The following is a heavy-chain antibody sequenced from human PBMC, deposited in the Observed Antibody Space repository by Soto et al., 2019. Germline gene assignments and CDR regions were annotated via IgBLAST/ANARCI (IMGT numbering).Heavy chain of an antibody. CDR3: AKDYSSGWDPWFDP. J-gene: IGHJ5*02. CDR1: GFTFSNYA. D-gene: IGHD6-19*01. CDR2: ISGSGGST. Sequence: GGSLRLSCAASGFTFSNYAMNWVRQAPGKGLEWVSAISGSGGSTYYADSVKGRFTISRDNSKNTLFLQVNSLRAEDTAVYYCAKDYSSGWDPWFDPWGQGTLVTVSS. V-gene: IGHV3-23*01.